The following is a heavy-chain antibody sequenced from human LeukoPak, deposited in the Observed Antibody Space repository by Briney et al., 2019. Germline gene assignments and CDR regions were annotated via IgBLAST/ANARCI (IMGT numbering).Heavy chain of an antibody. CDR2: ISSSSISSTI. Sequence: PGGSLRLSCAASGFTFSSYNMNWVRQAPGKGLEWVSYISSSSISSTIYYADSVKGRFTISRDNAKNSLYLQMNSLRAEDTAVYYCASGGYSYGSWGRGTLVTVSS. D-gene: IGHD5-18*01. CDR3: ASGGYSYGS. J-gene: IGHJ5*02. CDR1: GFTFSSYN. V-gene: IGHV3-48*01.